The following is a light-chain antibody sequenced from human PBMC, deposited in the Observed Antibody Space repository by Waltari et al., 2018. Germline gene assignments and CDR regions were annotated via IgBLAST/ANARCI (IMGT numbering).Light chain of an antibody. CDR3: QQSRQWPRRT. CDR2: FGS. J-gene: IGKJ2*01. Sequence: EIVMTQSPVTISVSPGEGVTLSCTASESVGTDVAWYRHKPGQPPRLLIYFGSTRATGVPARISGSGSGTDFSLTISSLESEDFAFYYCQQSRQWPRRTFGQGTKLE. V-gene: IGKV3D-15*01. CDR1: ESVGTD.